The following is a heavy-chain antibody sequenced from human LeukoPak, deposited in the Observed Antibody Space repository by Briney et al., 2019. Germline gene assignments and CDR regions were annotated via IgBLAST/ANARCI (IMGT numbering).Heavy chain of an antibody. V-gene: IGHV4-34*01. J-gene: IGHJ4*02. CDR1: GGSFSGYY. Sequence: SETLSLTCAVYGGSFSGYYWSWIRQPPGKGLEWIGEINHSGSTNYNPSLKSRVTISVDTSKNQFSLKLSSVTAADTAVYYCARAVEMATIIRSGFDYWGQGTLVTVPS. D-gene: IGHD5-24*01. CDR2: INHSGST. CDR3: ARAVEMATIIRSGFDY.